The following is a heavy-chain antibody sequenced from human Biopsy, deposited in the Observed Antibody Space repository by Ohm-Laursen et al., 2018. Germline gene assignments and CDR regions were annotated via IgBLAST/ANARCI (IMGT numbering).Heavy chain of an antibody. CDR2: LYNTGGT. Sequence: PSETLSLTCTVSGGSISSYQWTWIRQPPGKGLEWIGYLYNTGGTNYNPSLKSRVTISVDTSKNQFSLKLRSVTAADTPVYYCAREAAIIDPRTRAFDYWGQGTLVTVSS. CDR1: GGSISSYQ. V-gene: IGHV4-59*01. CDR3: AREAAIIDPRTRAFDY. J-gene: IGHJ4*02. D-gene: IGHD6-25*01.